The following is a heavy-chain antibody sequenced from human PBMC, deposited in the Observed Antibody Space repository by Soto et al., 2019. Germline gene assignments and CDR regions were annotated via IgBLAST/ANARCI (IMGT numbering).Heavy chain of an antibody. V-gene: IGHV3-11*04. CDR1: GFTFSDYY. CDR3: ARESEDLTSNFDY. Sequence: GGSLRLSCAASGFTFSDYYMSWIRQAPGKGLEWVSYISSSGSTIYYADSVKGRFTISRDNAKNSLYLEMNSLRAEDTAVYYCARESEDLTSNFDYWGQGTLVTVSS. CDR2: ISSSGSTI. J-gene: IGHJ4*02.